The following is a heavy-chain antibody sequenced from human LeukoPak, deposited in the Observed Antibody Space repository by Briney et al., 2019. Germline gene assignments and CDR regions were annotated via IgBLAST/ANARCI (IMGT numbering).Heavy chain of an antibody. Sequence: GASVKVSCKPSGYTFTGYYLHWVRQAPGQGLEWMGWINPNTGATIYAEKFQGRATMTRDTSIDTAYVEMRSLRSDDTAVYYCARDRVGSGWPRPWYFEFWGQGTLITVSS. J-gene: IGHJ4*02. CDR3: ARDRVGSGWPRPWYFEF. CDR2: INPNTGAT. V-gene: IGHV1-2*02. CDR1: GYTFTGYY. D-gene: IGHD6-19*01.